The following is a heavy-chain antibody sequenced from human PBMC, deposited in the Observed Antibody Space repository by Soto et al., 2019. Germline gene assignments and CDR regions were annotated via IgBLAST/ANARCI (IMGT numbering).Heavy chain of an antibody. CDR3: ARAGQAGDYVYYYYYSMDV. CDR1: GFTFRSYS. CDR2: ISSSSSYI. V-gene: IGHV3-21*01. Sequence: GGSLRLSCAASGFTFRSYSMNWVRQAPGKGLEWVSSISSSSSYIYYADSVKGRFTISRDNAKDSLYLQMNSLRAEDTAVYYCARAGQAGDYVYYYYYSMDVWGKGTTVTVSS. D-gene: IGHD4-17*01. J-gene: IGHJ6*03.